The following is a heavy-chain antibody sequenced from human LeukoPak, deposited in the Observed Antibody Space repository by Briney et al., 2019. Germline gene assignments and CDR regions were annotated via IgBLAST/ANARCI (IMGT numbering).Heavy chain of an antibody. Sequence: SETLSDTCAVYGGSFSGYYWSWIRQPPGRGVEWIGEINHSGSTNYNPSHKSRVTISVDTSKNQYSLKLSSVTAADTAVYYCARVRYFLRIAKVLDVWGKGTTVTVSS. J-gene: IGHJ6*04. CDR3: ARVRYFLRIAKVLDV. V-gene: IGHV4-34*01. CDR2: INHSGST. D-gene: IGHD3-10*01. CDR1: GGSFSGYY.